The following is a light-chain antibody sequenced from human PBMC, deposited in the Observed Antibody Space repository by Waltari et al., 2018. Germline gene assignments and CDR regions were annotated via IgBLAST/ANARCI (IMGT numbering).Light chain of an antibody. CDR3: ATWDSGLSVGRV. V-gene: IGLV1-51*01. Sequence: QSVLTQPPSVSAAPGQNVTISCSGSGSTIGANYVSWYQQVPGTPPKLVIYDNIERPPGIPDRFSGSRFGTSAALGISGLQTGDEAEYYGATWDSGLSVGRVFGGGTKVTVL. CDR2: DNI. J-gene: IGLJ2*01. CDR1: GSTIGANY.